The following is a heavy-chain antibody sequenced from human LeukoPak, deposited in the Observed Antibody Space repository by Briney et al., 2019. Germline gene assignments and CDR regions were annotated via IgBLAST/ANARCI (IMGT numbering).Heavy chain of an antibody. CDR2: IYASGST. V-gene: IGHV4-61*02. J-gene: IGHJ4*02. CDR3: ARGMATINLDY. CDR1: GGSISSGSYY. Sequence: SETLSLTCTVSGGSISSGSYYWSWIRQPAGKGLEWIGRIYASGSTNYNPSLKSRVTISVDTSKNQFSLKLSSVTAADTAVYYCARGMATINLDYWGQGTLVTVSS. D-gene: IGHD5-24*01.